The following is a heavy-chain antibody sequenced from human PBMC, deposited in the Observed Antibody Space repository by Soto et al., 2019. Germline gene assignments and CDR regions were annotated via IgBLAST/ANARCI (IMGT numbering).Heavy chain of an antibody. Sequence: EVQLVESGGGLVQPGGSLRLSCAASEFTLSTYWITWVRQAPGKGLEWVANIKQDGSDTYYVDSVKGRFTISRDNAKNSLDLQMNCLRAEDPAVYYCARVALRFHWYFDLWGRGTLVTVSS. CDR2: IKQDGSDT. CDR3: ARVALRFHWYFDL. J-gene: IGHJ2*01. V-gene: IGHV3-7*01. D-gene: IGHD4-17*01. CDR1: EFTLSTYW.